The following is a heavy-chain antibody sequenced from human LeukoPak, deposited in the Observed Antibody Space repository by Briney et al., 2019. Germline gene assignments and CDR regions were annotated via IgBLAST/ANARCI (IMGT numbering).Heavy chain of an antibody. J-gene: IGHJ6*04. CDR2: IKQDGGEK. Sequence: GGSLRLSCAASGFTFNDDWMTWVRQAPGKGLEWVAHIKQDGGEKYSVDSLKGRCTISRYKAKNSLFLQLTSLRAEHTAVYYCVRVCSSASLSSGCYYAMDVWGKGTTVTVSS. D-gene: IGHD2-2*01. CDR3: VRVCSSASLSSGCYYAMDV. CDR1: GFTFNDDW. V-gene: IGHV3-7*03.